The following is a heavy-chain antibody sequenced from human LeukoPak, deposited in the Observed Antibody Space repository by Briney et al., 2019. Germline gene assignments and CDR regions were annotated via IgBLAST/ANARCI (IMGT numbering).Heavy chain of an antibody. D-gene: IGHD3-22*01. CDR3: AKDRQIAVVISALGY. J-gene: IGHJ4*02. V-gene: IGHV3-23*01. CDR1: GFTFSTYA. CDR2: IRGSGSGDNT. Sequence: PGGSLRLSCAASGFTFSTYAMSWVRQAPGKGLEWVSSIRGSGSGDNTHYADSVKGRFTISRDNSKNTLYLQMNSLRAEDTAVYYCAKDRQIAVVISALGYWGQGTLVTVSS.